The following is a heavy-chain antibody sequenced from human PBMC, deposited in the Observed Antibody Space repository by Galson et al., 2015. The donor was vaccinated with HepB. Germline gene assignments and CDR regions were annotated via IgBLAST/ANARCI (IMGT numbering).Heavy chain of an antibody. V-gene: IGHV3-43*01. J-gene: IGHJ3*02. CDR1: GFTFDDYT. CDR3: AKEESSAFSVNPFDM. Sequence: SLRLSCAASGFTFDDYTMHWVRQVPGKALEWVSLISWDSGTRDYSDSVKGRFTISRDNSKSSLFLQMNSLRNEDTALYYCAKEESSAFSVNPFDMWGQGTMVIVSS. CDR2: ISWDSGTR. D-gene: IGHD3-22*01.